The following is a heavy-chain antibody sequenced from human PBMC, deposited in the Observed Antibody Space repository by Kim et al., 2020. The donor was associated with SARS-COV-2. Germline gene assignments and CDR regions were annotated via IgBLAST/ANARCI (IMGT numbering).Heavy chain of an antibody. CDR1: GGSISSYY. CDR3: ARDVVRFSRTWWFDP. V-gene: IGHV4-4*07. Sequence: SETLSLTCTVSGGSISSYYWSWIRQPAGKGLEWIGRIYTSGSTNYNPSLKSRVTMSVDTSKNQFSLKLSSVTAADTAVYYCARDVVRFSRTWWFDPWGQGTLVTVSS. CDR2: IYTSGST. J-gene: IGHJ5*02. D-gene: IGHD3-10*01.